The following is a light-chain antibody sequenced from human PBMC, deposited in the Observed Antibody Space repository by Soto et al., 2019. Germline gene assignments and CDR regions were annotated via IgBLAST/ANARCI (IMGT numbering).Light chain of an antibody. CDR2: SAS. CDR3: QQLNSYPQT. CDR1: RGISSY. Sequence: IQLTQSPSSLSASVVDRVTITCQASRGISSYLAWYQQKPGKPPKLLVYSASTLQSGVPSRFSGSGSGPDFTLTISSLQPGDSATYFCQQLNSYPQTFGQGTRLEIK. J-gene: IGKJ5*01. V-gene: IGKV1-9*01.